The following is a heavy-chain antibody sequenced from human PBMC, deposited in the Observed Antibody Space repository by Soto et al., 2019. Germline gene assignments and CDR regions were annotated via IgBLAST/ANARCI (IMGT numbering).Heavy chain of an antibody. CDR1: GGSISSYY. D-gene: IGHD2-15*01. Sequence: PSETLSLTCTVSGGSISSYYWSWIRQPPGKGLEWIGYIYYSGSTNYNPSLKSRVTISVDTSKNQFSLKLSSVTAADTAVYYCARDRIRGYCSGGSCPPRGWFDPWGQGTLVTVSS. J-gene: IGHJ5*02. V-gene: IGHV4-59*01. CDR2: IYYSGST. CDR3: ARDRIRGYCSGGSCPPRGWFDP.